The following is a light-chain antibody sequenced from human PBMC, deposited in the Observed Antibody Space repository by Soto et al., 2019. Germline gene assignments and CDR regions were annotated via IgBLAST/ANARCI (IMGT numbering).Light chain of an antibody. CDR3: QQSYSTPPT. CDR1: QSISSY. CDR2: AAS. Sequence: DIQMTQSPSSLSASVGDRVTITCRASQSISSYLNWYQQKPGKDPKLLIYAASSLQSGVPSRFSGSGSGTDFTLTISSLQPEDFATYYCQQSYSTPPTFVQGTKVAS. J-gene: IGKJ1*01. V-gene: IGKV1-39*01.